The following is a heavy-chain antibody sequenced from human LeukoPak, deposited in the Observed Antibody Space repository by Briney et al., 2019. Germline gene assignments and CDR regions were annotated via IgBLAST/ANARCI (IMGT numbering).Heavy chain of an antibody. Sequence: GGSLRLSCAASGFTFSSYAMRWVRQAPGQGLEWVSSISASGGSTYYADSVKGRFTISRDNSKNTLYLQMNSLRAEDTAIYYCMTAAGYNFGQYWGQGTLVTVSS. V-gene: IGHV3-23*01. D-gene: IGHD5-18*01. CDR1: GFTFSSYA. CDR3: MTAAGYNFGQY. CDR2: ISASGGST. J-gene: IGHJ4*02.